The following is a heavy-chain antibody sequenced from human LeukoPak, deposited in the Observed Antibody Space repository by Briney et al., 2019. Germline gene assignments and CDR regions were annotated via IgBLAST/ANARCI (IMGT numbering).Heavy chain of an antibody. J-gene: IGHJ4*02. CDR3: VKNYVNADMVFHN. CDR2: ITVSGGDT. CDR1: GDSISNYY. Sequence: ETLSLTSTVSGDSISNYYWSWIRQPPGKGLEWVSAITVSGGDTYYADSVKGRFTISRDNSKSTLYLHMSSLNAGDAAVYYCVKNYVNADMVFHNWGQGTLVIVSS. V-gene: IGHV3-23*01. D-gene: IGHD5-18*01.